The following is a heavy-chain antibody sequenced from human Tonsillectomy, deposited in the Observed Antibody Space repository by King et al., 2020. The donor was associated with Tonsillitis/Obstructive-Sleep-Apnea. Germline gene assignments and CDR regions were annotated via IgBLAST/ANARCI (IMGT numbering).Heavy chain of an antibody. J-gene: IGHJ4*02. CDR2: ISYDGSNE. V-gene: IGHV3-30*18. D-gene: IGHD3-3*01. Sequence: QLVQSGGGVVQSGRSLRLSCAASGFTFSSYGMHWVRQAPGKGLEWVAVISYDGSNEYYADSVKGRFTISRDNSKNTLYLQMNSLRAEDTAVYYCAKWSTIFGALDYWGQGTLVTVSS. CDR3: AKWSTIFGALDY. CDR1: GFTFSSYG.